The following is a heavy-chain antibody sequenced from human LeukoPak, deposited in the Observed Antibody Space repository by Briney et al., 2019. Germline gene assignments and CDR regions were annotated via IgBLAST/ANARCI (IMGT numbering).Heavy chain of an antibody. V-gene: IGHV4-59*12. CDR3: ASSPTIFCVSGDCSLDY. Sequence: SETLSLTCTVSGGSISSYYWSWIRQPPGKGLEWIGSIHYSGSTYYNPSLKSRVTISVDTSKNQFSLKLSSVTAADTAVYYCASSPTIFCVSGDCSLDYWGQGTLVTVSS. CDR1: GGSISSYY. CDR2: IHYSGST. D-gene: IGHD2-21*02. J-gene: IGHJ4*02.